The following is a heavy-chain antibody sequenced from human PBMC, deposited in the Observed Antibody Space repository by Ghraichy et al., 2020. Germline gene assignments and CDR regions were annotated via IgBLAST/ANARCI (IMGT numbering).Heavy chain of an antibody. CDR1: GGSISSYY. Sequence: SETLSLTCTVSGGSISSYYWSWIRQPPGKGLEWIGYIYYSGSTNYNPSLKSRVTISVDTSKNQFSLKLSSVTAADTGVYYCARRSSYCSGGSCYFSFDYWGQGTLVTVSS. CDR3: ARRSSYCSGGSCYFSFDY. D-gene: IGHD2-15*01. V-gene: IGHV4-59*01. CDR2: IYYSGST. J-gene: IGHJ4*02.